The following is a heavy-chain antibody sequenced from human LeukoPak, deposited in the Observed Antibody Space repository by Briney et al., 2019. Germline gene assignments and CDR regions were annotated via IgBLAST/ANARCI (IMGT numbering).Heavy chain of an antibody. V-gene: IGHV3-23*01. CDR2: ISGSGGST. CDR3: AKEAPYYYDSSGPLRLPDY. CDR1: GFTFSSYA. D-gene: IGHD3-22*01. J-gene: IGHJ4*02. Sequence: GGSLRLSCAASGFTFSSYAMSWVRQAPGKGLEWVSAISGSGGSTYYADSAKGRFTISRDNSKNTLYLQMNSLRAEDTAVYYCAKEAPYYYDSSGPLRLPDYWGQGTLVTVSS.